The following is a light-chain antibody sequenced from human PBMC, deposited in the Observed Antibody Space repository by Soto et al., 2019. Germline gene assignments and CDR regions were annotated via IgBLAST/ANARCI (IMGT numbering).Light chain of an antibody. CDR2: DNN. Sequence: QSVLTQPPSVSAAPGQKVTIPCSGSTSNIGTNYVSWYQQLPGTAPKLLIYDNNNRPSGIPDRFSGSKSGTSATLGITGLQAGDEADYYCGTWDSSLSAGGVVFGGGTTVTVL. J-gene: IGLJ2*01. V-gene: IGLV1-51*01. CDR3: GTWDSSLSAGGVV. CDR1: TSNIGTNY.